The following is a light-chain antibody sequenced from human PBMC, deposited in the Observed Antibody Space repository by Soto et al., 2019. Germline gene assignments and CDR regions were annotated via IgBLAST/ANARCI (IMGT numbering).Light chain of an antibody. Sequence: IHMTQSPPSLSASVLDIFTITFRTSQSISSYLNWYQQKLGKAPKLLIYAASRLQSGVPSRFSGSASGTDFTLTISSLQPEDFATYYCQQSYSAPHTFGQGTKVDI. CDR1: QSISSY. CDR3: QQSYSAPHT. J-gene: IGKJ2*01. CDR2: AAS. V-gene: IGKV1-39*01.